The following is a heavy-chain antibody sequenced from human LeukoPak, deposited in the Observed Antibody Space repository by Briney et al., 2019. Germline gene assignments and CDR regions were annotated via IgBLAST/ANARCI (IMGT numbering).Heavy chain of an antibody. CDR3: ARGGYDSSGYLYYFDY. D-gene: IGHD3-22*01. J-gene: IGHJ4*02. CDR2: MNPNSGNT. V-gene: IGHV1-8*02. Sequence: ASVKVSCKASGHTFISYYIHWVRQATGQGLEWMGWMNPNSGNTGYAQKFQGRATMTRNTSISTAYMELSSLRSEDTAVYYCARGGYDSSGYLYYFDYWGQGTLVTVSS. CDR1: GHTFISYY.